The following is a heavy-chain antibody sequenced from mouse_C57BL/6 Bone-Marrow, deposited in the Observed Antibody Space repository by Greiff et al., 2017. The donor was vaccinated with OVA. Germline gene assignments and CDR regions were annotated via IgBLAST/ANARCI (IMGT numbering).Heavy chain of an antibody. V-gene: IGHV1-9*01. CDR1: GYTFTGYW. CDR2: ILPGRGST. CDR3: ARSGDYYGSSAWFAY. D-gene: IGHD1-1*01. Sequence: QVQLQQSGAELMKPGASVKLSRTATGYTFTGYWIEWVKQRPGHGLEWIGEILPGRGSTNYTEKFKGKATFTADTSSNTAYMQLSSLTTEDSAIYYCARSGDYYGSSAWFAYWGQGTLVTVSA. J-gene: IGHJ3*01.